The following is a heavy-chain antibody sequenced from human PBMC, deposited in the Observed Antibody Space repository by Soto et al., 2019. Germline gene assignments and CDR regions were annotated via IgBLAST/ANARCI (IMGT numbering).Heavy chain of an antibody. CDR1: GFTFSSYA. J-gene: IGHJ4*02. V-gene: IGHV3-23*01. D-gene: IGHD6-13*01. Sequence: EVQLLESGGGLVQPGGSLRLSCAASGFTFSSYAMSWVRQAPGKGLEWVSAISGSGGSTYYADSVKGRFTISRDNSKNTLYLQKNSLRAGDTAVYYCAKSNGYSSSWYVYWGQGTLVTVSS. CDR2: ISGSGGST. CDR3: AKSNGYSSSWYVY.